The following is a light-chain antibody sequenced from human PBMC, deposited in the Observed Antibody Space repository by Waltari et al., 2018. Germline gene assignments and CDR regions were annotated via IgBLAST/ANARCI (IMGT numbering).Light chain of an antibody. CDR3: ALYMGSGIWV. CDR2: KAN. Sequence: QTVVTQEPSLSVSPGGTVTLTCALSSGSLSTTSYATWYQQTPGQDPRTLVYKANARSSGVPDRFSCSNLGNTAALTITGAQADDESDYYCALYMGSGIWVFGGGTRLTVL. J-gene: IGLJ3*02. V-gene: IGLV8-61*01. CDR1: SGSLSTTSY.